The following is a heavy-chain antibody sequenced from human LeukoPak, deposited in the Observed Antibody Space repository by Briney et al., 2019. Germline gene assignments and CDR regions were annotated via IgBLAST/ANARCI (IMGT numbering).Heavy chain of an antibody. J-gene: IGHJ5*02. CDR1: GGTFSSYA. CDR3: ARGSVHDYSSTEGWFDP. V-gene: IGHV1-69*05. CDR2: IIPIFGTA. D-gene: IGHD4-11*01. Sequence: ASVKVSCKASGGTFSSYAITWVRQAPGQGLEWMGRIIPIFGTANYAQKFQGRVTITTDESTSKAYMELSTQRSDDTAVYYCARGSVHDYSSTEGWFDPWGQGTLVTVSS.